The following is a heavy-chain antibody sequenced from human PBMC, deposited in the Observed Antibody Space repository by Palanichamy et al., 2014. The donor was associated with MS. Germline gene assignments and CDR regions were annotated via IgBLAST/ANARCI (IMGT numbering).Heavy chain of an antibody. V-gene: IGHV4-34*01. J-gene: IGHJ5*02. Sequence: QVQLQQWGGRTVEAFGDPVPHLRCLWWVLQWLLLELDPPAPRKGLEWIGEINHSGDAKYNPSLKSRVTLLVDTSKNQFSLKLSSVTAADTSLYFCAREGFTYGLGSWFDPWGQGTLVTVSS. CDR2: INHSGDA. CDR1: WVLQWLL. CDR3: AREGFTYGLGSWFDP. D-gene: IGHD3-10*01.